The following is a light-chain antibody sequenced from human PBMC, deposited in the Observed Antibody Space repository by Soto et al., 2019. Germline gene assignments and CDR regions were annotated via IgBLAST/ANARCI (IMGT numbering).Light chain of an antibody. CDR1: QGVGSQ. V-gene: IGKV3-15*01. CDR3: QQYHNWPPWT. J-gene: IGKJ1*01. CDR2: NVS. Sequence: EIVMTQTPATLCVSPGERATLSCWASQGVGSQLAWYQQKPGQPPRLLIYNVSTRATDIPARFSGSGSGTEFTLTISSLQSEDFAVYYCQQYHNWPPWTFGQGTKVEIK.